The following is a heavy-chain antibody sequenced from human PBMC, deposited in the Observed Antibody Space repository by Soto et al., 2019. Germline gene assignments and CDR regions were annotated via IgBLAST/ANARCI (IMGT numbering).Heavy chain of an antibody. J-gene: IGHJ5*02. CDR3: AKDRVNWTPHGANWFDP. Sequence: PGGSLRLSCAASGFTFSSYAMSWVRQAPGKGLEWVSAISGSGGSTYYADSVKGRFTISRDNSKNTLYLQMNSLRAEDTAVYYWAKDRVNWTPHGANWFDPWGQGTLVTVSS. CDR2: ISGSGGST. D-gene: IGHD1-20*01. V-gene: IGHV3-23*01. CDR1: GFTFSSYA.